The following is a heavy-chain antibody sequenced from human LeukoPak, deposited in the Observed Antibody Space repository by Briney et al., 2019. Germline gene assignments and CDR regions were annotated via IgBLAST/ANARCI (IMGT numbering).Heavy chain of an antibody. CDR2: ISYDGSNK. J-gene: IGHJ5*02. D-gene: IGHD1-26*01. V-gene: IGHV3-30*18. Sequence: QPGRSLRLSCAASGFTFSSYGMHWVRQAPGKGLEWVAVISYDGSNKYYADSVKGRFTISRDNSKNTLYLQMNSLRAEDTAVYYCAKDALSLIVGATYNWFDPWGQGTLVTVPS. CDR1: GFTFSSYG. CDR3: AKDALSLIVGATYNWFDP.